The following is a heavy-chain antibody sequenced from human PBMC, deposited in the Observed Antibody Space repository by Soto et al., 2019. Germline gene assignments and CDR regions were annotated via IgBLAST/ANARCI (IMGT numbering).Heavy chain of an antibody. Sequence: EVQLVESGGGLVQPGGSLRLSCAASGFTFSSYEMNWVRQAPGKGLEWVSYISSSGSTIYYADSVKGRFTISRDNAKNSLYLQMNSLRAEDTAVYYCARVGGTMVRGANWFDPWGQGTLVTVSS. J-gene: IGHJ5*02. V-gene: IGHV3-48*03. D-gene: IGHD3-10*01. CDR2: ISSSGSTI. CDR3: ARVGGTMVRGANWFDP. CDR1: GFTFSSYE.